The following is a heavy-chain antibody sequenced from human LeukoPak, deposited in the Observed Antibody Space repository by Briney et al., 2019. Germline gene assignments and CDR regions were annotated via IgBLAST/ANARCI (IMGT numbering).Heavy chain of an antibody. V-gene: IGHV3-33*01. CDR1: GFTFSSYG. Sequence: PGRSLRLSCAASGFTFSSYGMHWVRQAPGKGLEWVAVIWYDGSNKYYADSVKGRFTISRDNSKNTLYLQMNGLRAEDTAVYYCARDSTTGDRNAFDIWGQGTMVTVSS. CDR3: ARDSTTGDRNAFDI. CDR2: IWYDGSNK. D-gene: IGHD7-27*01. J-gene: IGHJ3*02.